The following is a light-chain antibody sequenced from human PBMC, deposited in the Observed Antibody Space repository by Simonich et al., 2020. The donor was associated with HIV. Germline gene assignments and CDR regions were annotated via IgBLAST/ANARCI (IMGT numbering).Light chain of an antibody. V-gene: IGLV1-40*01. Sequence: QSVLTQPPSVSGAPGQRVTIACTGSSSNIGAGYDVHWYQQLPGTAPKLLIYGNTNRPSGVPDRFSGSKSGTSASLAIAGLQAEDEADYYCQPYDSDLRVFGGGTKLTVL. CDR1: SSNIGAGYD. CDR3: QPYDSDLRV. CDR2: GNT. J-gene: IGLJ3*02.